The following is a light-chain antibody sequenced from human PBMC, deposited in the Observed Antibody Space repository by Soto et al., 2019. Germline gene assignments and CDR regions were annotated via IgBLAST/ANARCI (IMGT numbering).Light chain of an antibody. CDR1: QSVSSSY. V-gene: IGKV3-20*01. CDR2: GAS. Sequence: EIVMTQSPATLSVSPGERVTLSCRASQSVSSSYIAWYQQKRGQAPRRLIYGASIRATGIPDRFSGSGSGTDFTLTISRLEPEDFALYYCQQYHTSPLTFGQGTKVEIK. J-gene: IGKJ1*01. CDR3: QQYHTSPLT.